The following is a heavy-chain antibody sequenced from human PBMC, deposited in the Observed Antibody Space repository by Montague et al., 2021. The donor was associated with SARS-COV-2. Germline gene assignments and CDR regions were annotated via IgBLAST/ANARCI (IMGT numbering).Heavy chain of an antibody. CDR3: AREQVPYDDGGGFDF. Sequence: SLRLSCAASGFTFSTYTMSWVRQAPGKGLEWVSSIRTSGGSTYYADSVKGRFTISRDNAKNTLYLQMHSLRAEDTAVYYCAREQVPYDDGGGFDFWGQGTLVTVSS. D-gene: IGHD3-3*01. CDR1: GFTFSTYT. V-gene: IGHV3-23*01. J-gene: IGHJ4*02. CDR2: IRTSGGST.